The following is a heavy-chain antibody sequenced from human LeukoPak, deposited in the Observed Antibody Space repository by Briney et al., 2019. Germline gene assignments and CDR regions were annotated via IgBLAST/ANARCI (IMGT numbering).Heavy chain of an antibody. J-gene: IGHJ4*02. CDR1: GFTFSTYW. V-gene: IGHV3-7*04. CDR3: AGDISSSGGLEY. Sequence: PGGSLRLSCAASGFTFSTYWMNWVRQAPGKGLEWVANIKKDGSIQYYVDSVRARFTISRDNAENSLYLHMNSLRAEDTAVYYCAGDISSSGGLEYWGQGTLVTVSS. CDR2: IKKDGSIQ. D-gene: IGHD6-6*01.